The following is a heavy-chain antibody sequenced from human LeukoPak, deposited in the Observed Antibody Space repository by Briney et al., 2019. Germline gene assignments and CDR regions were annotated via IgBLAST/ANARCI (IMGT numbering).Heavy chain of an antibody. Sequence: GGSLRLSCAASGFTFSSYAMSWVRQAPGKGLEWVSAISGSGGSTYYADSVKGRFTISRDNSKNTLYLQMNSLRAEDTAVYYCAKDLTIFGVSPADAFDIWGQGTMVTVSS. D-gene: IGHD3-3*01. V-gene: IGHV3-23*01. CDR2: ISGSGGST. CDR3: AKDLTIFGVSPADAFDI. CDR1: GFTFSSYA. J-gene: IGHJ3*02.